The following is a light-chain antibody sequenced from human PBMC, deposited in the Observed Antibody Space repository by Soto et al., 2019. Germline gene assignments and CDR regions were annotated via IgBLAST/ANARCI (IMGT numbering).Light chain of an antibody. V-gene: IGLV2-11*01. CDR2: DVS. Sequence: QSALTQPRSVSGSPGQSVTISCTGTSNDVGGYNFVSWYQQHPGKVPKLFIYDVSRRPSGVPDRFSGSNSGNTASLTISGFQSKDEADNYCSSYAGSYTLVFGGGTKLTVL. J-gene: IGLJ2*01. CDR1: SNDVGGYNF. CDR3: SSYAGSYTLV.